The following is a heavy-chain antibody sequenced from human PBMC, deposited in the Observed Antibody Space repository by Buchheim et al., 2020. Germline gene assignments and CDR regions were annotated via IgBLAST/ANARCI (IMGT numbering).Heavy chain of an antibody. D-gene: IGHD3-9*01. CDR1: GFTFHDHW. CDR2: VKSTSAGGTI. CDR3: TTEPRY. V-gene: IGHV3-15*01. J-gene: IGHJ4*02. Sequence: EVQLVESGGGLVGPGGSLTLSCATSGFTFHDHWMSWIRQAPGKGLEWIARVKSTSAGGTIDYVTSVKGSFVISRDDSKHMLYLKMNSLKNEDTAVYYCTTEPRYWGQGTL.